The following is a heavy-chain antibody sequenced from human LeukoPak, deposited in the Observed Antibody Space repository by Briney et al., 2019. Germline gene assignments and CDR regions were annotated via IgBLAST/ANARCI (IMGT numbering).Heavy chain of an antibody. D-gene: IGHD3-10*01. CDR2: IYSDGRT. Sequence: GGSLRLSCASSGFTVSTNYMSWVRQAPGKGLEWVSVIYSDGRTYYADSVKGRFTISRDNSKNTLYLQMNSLRAEDTAVYYCARDSGRFDVFDIWGQGTMVTVSS. J-gene: IGHJ3*02. CDR1: GFTVSTNY. V-gene: IGHV3-53*01. CDR3: ARDSGRFDVFDI.